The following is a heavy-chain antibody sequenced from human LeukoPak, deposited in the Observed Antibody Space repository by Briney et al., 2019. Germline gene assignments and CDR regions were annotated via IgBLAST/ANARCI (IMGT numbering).Heavy chain of an antibody. J-gene: IGHJ4*02. D-gene: IGHD1-26*01. Sequence: ASVKVSCKASGYTFTGYYMHWVRQAPGQGLEWMGRINPNSGGTNYAQKFQGRVTMTRDTSISTAYMELSRLRSDDTAVYYCARGMVWEPADFDYWGQGTLVTVSS. CDR1: GYTFTGYY. CDR2: INPNSGGT. V-gene: IGHV1-2*06. CDR3: ARGMVWEPADFDY.